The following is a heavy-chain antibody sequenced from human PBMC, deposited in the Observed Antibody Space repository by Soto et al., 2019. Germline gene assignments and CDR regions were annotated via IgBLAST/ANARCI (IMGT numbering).Heavy chain of an antibody. V-gene: IGHV4-59*01. CDR2: IYYSGST. J-gene: IGHJ3*02. D-gene: IGHD6-19*01. CDR3: ARDRVAVVGTGYDAFDI. CDR1: GGSISSYY. Sequence: QVQLQESGPGLVKPSETLSLTCTVSGGSISSYYWSWIRQPPGKGLEWIGYIYYSGSTNYNPSLKSRVTISVDTSKNQFSLKLSSVTAADTAVYYCARDRVAVVGTGYDAFDIWGRGTMVTVSS.